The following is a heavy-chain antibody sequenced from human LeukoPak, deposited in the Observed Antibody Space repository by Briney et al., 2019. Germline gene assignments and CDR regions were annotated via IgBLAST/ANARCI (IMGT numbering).Heavy chain of an antibody. Sequence: ASVKVSCKASGYTFTSYGISWVRQAPGQGLEWMGIINPSGGSTNYAQKFQGRVTMTRDTSTSTVYMELSSLRSEDTAVYYCARGPRITMIRGGQWYYYMDVWGKGTTVTI. J-gene: IGHJ6*03. V-gene: IGHV1-46*01. CDR1: GYTFTSYG. CDR3: ARGPRITMIRGGQWYYYMDV. CDR2: INPSGGST. D-gene: IGHD3-10*01.